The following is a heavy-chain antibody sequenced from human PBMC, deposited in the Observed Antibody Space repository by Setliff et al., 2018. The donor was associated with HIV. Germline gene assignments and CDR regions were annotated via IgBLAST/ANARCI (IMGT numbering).Heavy chain of an antibody. Sequence: GGSLRLSCAASGFTFSNYAMHWVRQAPGKGLEWVAVISYDGSNKYYADSVKGRFTISRDNSKNTLYLQMNNLRPEDTAVYYCARGGHSSSWYVGYYNYGMDVWGQGTTVTVSS. CDR3: ARGGHSSSWYVGYYNYGMDV. V-gene: IGHV3-30-3*01. D-gene: IGHD6-13*01. CDR2: ISYDGSNK. CDR1: GFTFSNYA. J-gene: IGHJ6*02.